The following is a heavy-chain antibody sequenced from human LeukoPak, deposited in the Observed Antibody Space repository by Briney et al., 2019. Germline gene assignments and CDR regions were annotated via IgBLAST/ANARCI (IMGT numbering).Heavy chain of an antibody. CDR3: ARATTYDILTGYFDY. D-gene: IGHD3-9*01. CDR2: ISGSGGST. V-gene: IGHV3-23*01. J-gene: IGHJ4*02. Sequence: GGSLRLSCAASGFTFSSYAMSWVRQAPGKGLEWVSAISGSGGSTYYADSVKGRFTISRDNSKNSLYLQMNSLRAEDTAVYYCARATTYDILTGYFDYWGQGTLVTVSS. CDR1: GFTFSSYA.